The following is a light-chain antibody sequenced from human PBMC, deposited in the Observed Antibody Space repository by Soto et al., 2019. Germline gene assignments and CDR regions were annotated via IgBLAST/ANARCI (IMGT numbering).Light chain of an antibody. Sequence: EIVLTQSPGTLSLSPGDAATLSCRASQSVRSTYLAWYQQKPGQAPRLLIYGASSRATGIPDRFSGSGSGTDFTLTIRSVEPEDFAVYYCHQYGGALPLTFGQGTRLEIK. V-gene: IGKV3-20*01. CDR2: GAS. CDR3: HQYGGALPLT. J-gene: IGKJ5*01. CDR1: QSVRSTY.